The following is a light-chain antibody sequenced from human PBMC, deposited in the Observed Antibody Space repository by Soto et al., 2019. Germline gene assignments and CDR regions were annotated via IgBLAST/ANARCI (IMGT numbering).Light chain of an antibody. J-gene: IGLJ1*01. V-gene: IGLV2-8*01. CDR3: SSYAGRTLYV. Sequence: QSALTQPPSASGSPGQSVTISCTGTSSDVAGYDYVSWYQQRPGKAPKLLIHEVTKRPSGVPDRFSGSKSGNTASLTVSGLQAEDEADYYCSSYAGRTLYVFGTGTKLTVL. CDR2: EVT. CDR1: SSDVAGYDY.